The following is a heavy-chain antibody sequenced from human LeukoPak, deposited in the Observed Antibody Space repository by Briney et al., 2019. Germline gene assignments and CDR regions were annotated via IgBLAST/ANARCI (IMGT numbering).Heavy chain of an antibody. J-gene: IGHJ4*02. D-gene: IGHD3-10*01. V-gene: IGHV2-70*11. CDR2: IDWDDDK. CDR1: GFSLSTSGMG. Sequence: SGPTLLQPTQTLTLTFTFSGFSLSTSGMGGSWIRQPPVKALEWLSRIDWDDDKYYITSLKTRLTISQGTSKNQVVLTMTNMDPVDTATYYCARTSITMVRGVPYYFDYWGQGTLVTVSS. CDR3: ARTSITMVRGVPYYFDY.